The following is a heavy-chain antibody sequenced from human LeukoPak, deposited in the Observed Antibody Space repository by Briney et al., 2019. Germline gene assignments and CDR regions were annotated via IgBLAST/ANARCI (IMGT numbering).Heavy chain of an antibody. V-gene: IGHV5-10-1*01. D-gene: IGHD6-13*01. J-gene: IGHJ6*02. CDR2: IDPSDSYT. CDR1: GYSFTSYW. CDR3: ARLTTKYGTQLVQGYYYYGMDV. Sequence: GESLKISCKGSGYSFTSYWISWVRQMPGKGLEWMGRIDPSDSYTNYSPSFQGHVTISADKSISTAYLQWSSLKASDTAMYYCARLTTKYGTQLVQGYYYYGMDVWGQGTTVTVSS.